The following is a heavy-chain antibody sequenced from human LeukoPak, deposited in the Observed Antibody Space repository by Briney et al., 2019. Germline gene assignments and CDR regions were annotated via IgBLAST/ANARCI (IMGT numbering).Heavy chain of an antibody. CDR1: AGSTRGYY. V-gene: IGHV4-59*08. CDR2: IYYSGST. J-gene: IGHJ5*02. Sequence: SETLSLTCIVSAGSTRGYYWSWIRQPPGKGLEWIGYIYYSGSTNYNPSLKSRVTISVDTSKNQFSLKLSSVTAADTAVYYCARLHYYYDSSGYLNWFDPWGQGTLVTVSS. D-gene: IGHD3-22*01. CDR3: ARLHYYYDSSGYLNWFDP.